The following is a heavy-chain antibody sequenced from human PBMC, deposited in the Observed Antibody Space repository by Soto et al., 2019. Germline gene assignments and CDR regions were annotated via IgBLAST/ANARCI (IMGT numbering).Heavy chain of an antibody. J-gene: IGHJ5*02. Sequence: SETLPLTCAVSGGSISSGGYSWSWIRQPPGKGLEWIGYIYHSGSTYYNPSLKSRVTISVDRSKNQFSLKLSSVTAADTAVYYCARGAVVLRYFDWLFQNWFDPWGQGTLVTVSS. CDR2: IYHSGST. D-gene: IGHD3-9*01. V-gene: IGHV4-30-2*01. CDR3: ARGAVVLRYFDWLFQNWFDP. CDR1: GGSISSGGYS.